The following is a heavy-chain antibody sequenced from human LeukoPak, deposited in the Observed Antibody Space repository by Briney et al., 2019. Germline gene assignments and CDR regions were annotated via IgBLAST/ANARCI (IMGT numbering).Heavy chain of an antibody. CDR1: GFTVSSNY. D-gene: IGHD2-2*02. J-gene: IGHJ4*02. CDR3: AKGRPRYCSSTSCYTYDY. CDR2: IYSGGST. Sequence: GGSLRLSCAASGFTVSSNYMSWVRQAPGKGLEWVSVIYSGGSTYYADSVKGRFTISRHNSKNTLYLQMNSLRAEDTAVYYCAKGRPRYCSSTSCYTYDYWGQGTLVTVSS. V-gene: IGHV3-53*04.